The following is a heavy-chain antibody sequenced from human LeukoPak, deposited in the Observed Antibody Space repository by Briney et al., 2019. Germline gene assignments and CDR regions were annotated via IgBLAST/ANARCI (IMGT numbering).Heavy chain of an antibody. CDR1: GGSISSYY. J-gene: IGHJ4*02. D-gene: IGHD6-13*01. CDR3: ARTAAAGHFDY. CDR2: IYYSGST. Sequence: SETLSLTCTVSGGSISSYYWSWIRQPPGKGLEWIGYIYYSGSTNYNPSLKSRVTISVDTSKNQFSLKLSSVTATDTAVYYCARTAAAGHFDYWGQGTLVTVSS. V-gene: IGHV4-59*01.